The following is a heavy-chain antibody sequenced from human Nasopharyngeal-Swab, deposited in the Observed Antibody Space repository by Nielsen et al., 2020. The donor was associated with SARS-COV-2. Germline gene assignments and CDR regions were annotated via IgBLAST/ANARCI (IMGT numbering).Heavy chain of an antibody. J-gene: IGHJ4*02. CDR3: ARAGQYTSLSRADFDY. V-gene: IGHV3-7*03. CDR1: GFFFSDFW. CDR2: IRQDGREE. D-gene: IGHD6-6*01. Sequence: GESLKIPCAASGFFFSDFWMTWVRQAPGKGLEWVANIRQDGREEYYVDSVKGRFTISRDNAKNLLYLQMSSLRAEDTAMFYCARAGQYTSLSRADFDYWGQGTPVTVSS.